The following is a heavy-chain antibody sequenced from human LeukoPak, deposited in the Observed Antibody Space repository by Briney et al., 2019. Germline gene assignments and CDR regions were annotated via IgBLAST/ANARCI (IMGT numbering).Heavy chain of an antibody. J-gene: IGHJ3*02. CDR3: AKAGDSGYSSGWYPPYAFDI. Sequence: GGSLRLSCAASGFTFDDYAMHWVRQAPGKGLEWVSGIRWDSKSLGYADSVKGRFAISRDNAQNSLSLEMYDLRAEDTALYYCAKAGDSGYSSGWYPPYAFDIWGQGTMVTVSS. CDR1: GFTFDDYA. D-gene: IGHD6-19*01. V-gene: IGHV3-9*01. CDR2: IRWDSKSL.